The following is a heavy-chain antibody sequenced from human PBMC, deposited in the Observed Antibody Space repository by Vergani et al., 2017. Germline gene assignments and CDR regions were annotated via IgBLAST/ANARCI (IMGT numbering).Heavy chain of an antibody. CDR2: IYYSGST. CDR1: GGSFSGYY. V-gene: IGHV4-34*01. J-gene: IGHJ5*02. CDR3: ARGSGEDWFDP. Sequence: QVQLQQWGAGLLKPSETLSLTCAVYGGSFSGYYWSWIRQPPGKGLEWIGYIYYSGSTYYNPSLKSRVTISVVTSKNQFSLKLSSVTAADTAVYYCARGSGEDWFDPWGQGTLVTVSS.